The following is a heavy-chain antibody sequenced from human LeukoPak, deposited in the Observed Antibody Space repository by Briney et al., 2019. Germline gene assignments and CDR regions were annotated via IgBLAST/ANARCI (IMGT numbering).Heavy chain of an antibody. V-gene: IGHV3-7*02. CDR1: GLIFNTYW. CDR3: ARGRSITLLRGVAMSDGFDI. CDR2: INQDGSEK. D-gene: IGHD3-10*01. Sequence: GGSLRLSCAASGLIFNTYWISWVRQAPGKGLEWLATINQDGSEKYYVDSVKGRFTISRDNSKNLLFLQMNGLRAEDTALYYCARGRSITLLRGVAMSDGFDIWGQGAMVAVSS. J-gene: IGHJ3*02.